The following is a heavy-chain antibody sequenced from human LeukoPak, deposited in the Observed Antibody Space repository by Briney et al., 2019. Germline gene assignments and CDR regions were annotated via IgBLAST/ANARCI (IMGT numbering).Heavy chain of an antibody. D-gene: IGHD3-3*01. CDR2: ISSSGSTI. J-gene: IGHJ5*02. V-gene: IGHV3-11*01. CDR3: ARVGITIFGVDHNWFDP. Sequence: GGSLRLSCAASGLTFSDYYMSWIRQAPGKGLEWVSYISSSGSTIYYADSVKGRFTISRDNAKNSLYLQMNSLRAEDTAVYYCARVGITIFGVDHNWFDPWGQGTLVTVSS. CDR1: GLTFSDYY.